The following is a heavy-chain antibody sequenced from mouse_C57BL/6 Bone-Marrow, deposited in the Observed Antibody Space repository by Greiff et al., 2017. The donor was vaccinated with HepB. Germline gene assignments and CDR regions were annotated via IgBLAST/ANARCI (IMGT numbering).Heavy chain of an antibody. CDR1: GYTFTSYW. CDR2: IDPSDSYT. CDR3: ARGYYYGSSYGY. Sequence: QVQLKQPGAELVRPGPSVKLSCKASGYTFTSYWMHWVKQRPGQGLEWIGVIDPSDSYTNYNQKFKGKATLTVDTSSSTAYMQLSSLTSEDSAVYYCARGYYYGSSYGYWGQGTTLTVSS. V-gene: IGHV1-59*01. D-gene: IGHD1-1*01. J-gene: IGHJ2*01.